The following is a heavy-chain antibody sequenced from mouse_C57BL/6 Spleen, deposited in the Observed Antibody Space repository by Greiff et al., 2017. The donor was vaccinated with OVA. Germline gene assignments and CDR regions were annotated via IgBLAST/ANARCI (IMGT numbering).Heavy chain of an antibody. CDR3: TTPSYGSS. V-gene: IGHV14-4*01. Sequence: EVQLQQSGAELVRPGASVKLSCTASGFNIKDDYMHWVKQRPEQGLEWIGWIDPENGDTEYASKFQGKATITADTSSNTAYLQLSSLTSEDTAVYYFTTPSYGSSWGQGTLVTVSA. CDR1: GFNIKDDY. D-gene: IGHD1-1*01. CDR2: IDPENGDT. J-gene: IGHJ3*01.